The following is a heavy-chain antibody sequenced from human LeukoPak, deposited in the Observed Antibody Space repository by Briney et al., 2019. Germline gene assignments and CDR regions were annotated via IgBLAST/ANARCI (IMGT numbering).Heavy chain of an antibody. J-gene: IGHJ4*02. V-gene: IGHV4-34*01. CDR2: INHSGSI. D-gene: IGHD3-16*02. CDR1: GGSFSGYY. Sequence: PSETLSLTCAVYGGSFSGYYWSWIRQPPGKGLEWIGEINHSGSINYNPSLKSRVTISVDTSKNQFSLKLSSVTAADAAVYYCARGYDYVWGSYRRYNYFDYWGQGTLVTVSS. CDR3: ARGYDYVWGSYRRYNYFDY.